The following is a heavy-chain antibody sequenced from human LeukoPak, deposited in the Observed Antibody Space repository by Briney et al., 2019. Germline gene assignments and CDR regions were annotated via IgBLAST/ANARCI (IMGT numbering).Heavy chain of an antibody. D-gene: IGHD2-2*02. V-gene: IGHV3-21*01. CDR3: GRGFSVVVPAAISYYYYGMDV. Sequence: GGSLRLSCAASGFTFSSYSMNWVRQAPGKGLEWVSSISSSSSYIYYADSVKGRFTISRDNAKNSLYLQMNSLRAEDTAVYYCGRGFSVVVPAAISYYYYGMDVWGKGTTVTVSS. CDR1: GFTFSSYS. CDR2: ISSSSSYI. J-gene: IGHJ6*04.